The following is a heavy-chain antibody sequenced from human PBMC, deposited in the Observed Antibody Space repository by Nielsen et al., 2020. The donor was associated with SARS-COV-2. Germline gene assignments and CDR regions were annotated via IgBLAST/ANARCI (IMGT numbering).Heavy chain of an antibody. V-gene: IGHV3-30*02. CDR2: IRYDGSNK. J-gene: IGHJ5*02. CDR1: GFTFSSYG. CDR3: AKEMRELLRLFTS. Sequence: GGSLRLSCAASGFTFSSYGMHWVRQAPGKGLEWVAFIRYDGSNKYYADSVKGRFTISRDNSKNTLYLQMNSLRAEDTAVYYCAKEMRELLRLFTSWGQGTLVTVSS. D-gene: IGHD1-26*01.